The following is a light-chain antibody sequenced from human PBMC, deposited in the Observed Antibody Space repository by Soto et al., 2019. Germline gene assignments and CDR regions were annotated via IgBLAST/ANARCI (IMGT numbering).Light chain of an antibody. V-gene: IGKV3-15*01. CDR1: QSVSSN. J-gene: IGKJ1*01. CDR2: GAS. Sequence: EIVMTQSPATLSVSPGERATLSCRASQSVSSNLAWYQQKPGQAPRLLIYGASTRATGISARFSGSGSGTEFTLTIRSLQSEDFAVYYCQQYNNWGTFGQGTKVEIK. CDR3: QQYNNWGT.